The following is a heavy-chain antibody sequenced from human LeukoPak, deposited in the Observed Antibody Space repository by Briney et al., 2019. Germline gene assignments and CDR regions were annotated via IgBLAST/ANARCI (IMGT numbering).Heavy chain of an antibody. CDR1: GFTFSNYW. D-gene: IGHD3-10*01. Sequence: GGSLRLSCAASGFTFSNYWMTWVRQSPGKWLEWVAIIKPDGSDRYSVDSEKGRFTVSRDNAKNSLYLQMSSLRAEETSVYYCARGGHRQKEFWGQGTLVTVSS. J-gene: IGHJ4*02. V-gene: IGHV3-7*01. CDR2: IKPDGSDR. CDR3: ARGGHRQKEF.